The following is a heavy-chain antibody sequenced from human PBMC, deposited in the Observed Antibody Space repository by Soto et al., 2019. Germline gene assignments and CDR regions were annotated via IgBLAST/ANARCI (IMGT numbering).Heavy chain of an antibody. J-gene: IGHJ6*02. Sequence: QVQLQQWGAGLLKPSETLSLTCTIYGGSFSGYYWSWIHQPPGKGLGWIGEINHSGSTNYSPSLNRRVSLSVDTSKDKFSLNLSSVTSADTAVYYCASGKTRTARPSLRYYYYGLDVWGQGTTVTVSS. CDR1: GGSFSGYY. CDR2: INHSGST. CDR3: ASGKTRTARPSLRYYYYGLDV. V-gene: IGHV4-34*01. D-gene: IGHD6-6*01.